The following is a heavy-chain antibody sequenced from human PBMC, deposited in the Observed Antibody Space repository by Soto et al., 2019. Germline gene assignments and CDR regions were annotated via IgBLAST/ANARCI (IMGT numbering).Heavy chain of an antibody. D-gene: IGHD6-25*01. CDR2: IYWDEDK. CDR3: PHAPREHIAAAAHLDY. V-gene: IGHV2-5*02. J-gene: IGHJ4*02. Sequence: QITLKESGPPLVKPTQTLTLTCTFSGLSLSTSGVGVGWIRQPPGKALEWLALIYWDEDKRYSPSLKSRLTITKATSKNRVVLTMSNMDPVDTATYYCPHAPREHIAAAAHLDYWSQGTLVTDSS. CDR1: GLSLSTSGVG.